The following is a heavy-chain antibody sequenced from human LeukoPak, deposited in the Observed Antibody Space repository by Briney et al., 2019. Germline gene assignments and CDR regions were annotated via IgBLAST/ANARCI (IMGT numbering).Heavy chain of an antibody. V-gene: IGHV3-21*01. Sequence: PGGSLRLSCAASGFTLSSYSMNWVRQAPGKGLEWVSSLSSISNYTHYADSVKCRFTISRHNGKNSLYLQMNSLRAEDTAVYYCASWWDYWGYWGHGTLVTASS. J-gene: IGHJ4*01. D-gene: IGHD1-26*01. CDR2: LSSISNYT. CDR3: ASWWDYWGY. CDR1: GFTLSSYS.